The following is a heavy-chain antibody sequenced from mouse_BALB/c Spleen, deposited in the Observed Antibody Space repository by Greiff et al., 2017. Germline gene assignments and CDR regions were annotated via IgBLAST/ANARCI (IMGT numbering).Heavy chain of an antibody. V-gene: IGHV1-31*01. CDR3: ARGGGILSLDY. CDR1: GYSFTGYY. D-gene: IGHD1-1*02. J-gene: IGHJ2*01. Sequence: EVKLVESGPELVKPGASVKISCKASGYSFTGYYMHWVKQSHVKSLEWIGRINPYNGATSYNQNFKDKASLTVDKSSSTAYMELHSLTSEDSAVYYCARGGGILSLDYWGQGTTLTVSS. CDR2: INPYNGAT.